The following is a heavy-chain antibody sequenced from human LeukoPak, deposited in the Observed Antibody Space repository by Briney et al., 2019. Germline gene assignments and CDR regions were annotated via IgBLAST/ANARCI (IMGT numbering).Heavy chain of an antibody. Sequence: GGSLRLSCAASGFTFSSYWMHWVRQAPGKGLRRVSRATSDGCSTSYADSVEGRFTISRDNAKNTLYLQMNSLRAEDTAVYYCARVEYSSFDYWGQGTLVTVSS. D-gene: IGHD6-6*01. CDR2: ATSDGCST. CDR3: ARVEYSSFDY. CDR1: GFTFSSYW. J-gene: IGHJ4*02. V-gene: IGHV3-74*01.